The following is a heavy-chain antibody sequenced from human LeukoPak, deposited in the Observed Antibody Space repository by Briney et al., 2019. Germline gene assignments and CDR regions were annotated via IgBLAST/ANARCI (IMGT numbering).Heavy chain of an antibody. CDR2: IYTGDVT. D-gene: IGHD3-22*01. Sequence: GGSLRLSCAVSGFRVSSNHMMWVRQPPGKGLEWISLIYTGDVTYYADSVKGRFTISTDNSKNILFLRMDSLTAEDTALYYCARERDYDTYIDYWGQGTLVTVSS. V-gene: IGHV3-53*01. CDR3: ARERDYDTYIDY. CDR1: GFRVSSNH. J-gene: IGHJ4*02.